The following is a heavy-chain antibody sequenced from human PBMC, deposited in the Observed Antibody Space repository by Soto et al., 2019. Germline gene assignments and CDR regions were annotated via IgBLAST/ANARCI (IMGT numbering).Heavy chain of an antibody. V-gene: IGHV1-8*01. CDR1: GYTFTSYD. Sequence: EASVKVSCKASGYTFTSYDINWVRQATGQGLEWMGWMNPNSGNTGYAQKFQGRVTMTRNTSISTAYMELSSLRSEDTAVYYCAREYCSGGSCYFSAAFDIWGQGTMVTVSS. CDR3: AREYCSGGSCYFSAAFDI. CDR2: MNPNSGNT. D-gene: IGHD2-15*01. J-gene: IGHJ3*02.